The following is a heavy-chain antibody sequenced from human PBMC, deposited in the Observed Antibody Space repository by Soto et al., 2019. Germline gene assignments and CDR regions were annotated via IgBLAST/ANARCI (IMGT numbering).Heavy chain of an antibody. J-gene: IGHJ4*02. CDR1: GDSMWVQD. V-gene: IGHV4-59*11. CDR2: IYSSGGTNSGGT. Sequence: SETLALTCTGSGDSMWVQDVGGIWQPPGRGLEWIGFIYSSGGTNSGGTNYNPSLKSRVTISVDTSKNQFSLKLSSVTAADTAVYYCARARAVAGNDYFDSWSQGTLVTVS. D-gene: IGHD6-19*01. CDR3: ARARAVAGNDYFDS.